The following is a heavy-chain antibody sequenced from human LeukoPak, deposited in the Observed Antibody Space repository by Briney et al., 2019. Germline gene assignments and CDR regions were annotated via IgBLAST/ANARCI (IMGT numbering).Heavy chain of an antibody. CDR1: GGSISSGGYS. CDR3: ARVSSPPYDSSGYYYFDY. D-gene: IGHD3-22*01. Sequence: SETLSLTCAVSGGSISSGGYSWSWIRQPPGKGLEWIGYIYYSGSTYYNPSLKSRVTISVDTSKNQFSLKLSSVTAADTAVYYCARVSSPPYDSSGYYYFDYWGQGTLVTVPS. CDR2: IYYSGST. V-gene: IGHV4-30-4*07. J-gene: IGHJ4*02.